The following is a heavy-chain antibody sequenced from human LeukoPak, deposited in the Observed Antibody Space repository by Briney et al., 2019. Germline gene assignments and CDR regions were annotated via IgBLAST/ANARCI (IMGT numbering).Heavy chain of an antibody. CDR2: ISAYNGNT. V-gene: IGHV1-18*01. Sequence: GASAKVSCKASGGTFSSYAISWVRQAPGQGLEWMGWISAYNGNTNYAQKLQGRVTMTTDTSTSTAYMELRSLRSDDTAVYYCARRYCSSTSCSNYYYYMDVWGKGTTVTVSS. J-gene: IGHJ6*03. D-gene: IGHD2-2*01. CDR3: ARRYCSSTSCSNYYYYMDV. CDR1: GGTFSSYA.